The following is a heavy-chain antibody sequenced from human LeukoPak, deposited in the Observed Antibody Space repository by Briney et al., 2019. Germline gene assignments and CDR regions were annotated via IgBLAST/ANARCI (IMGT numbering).Heavy chain of an antibody. CDR1: GFTISSYG. CDR3: AKDSPGCTY. CDR2: ISSRADST. V-gene: IGHV3-23*01. Sequence: GGSLRLSCTASGFTISSYGMSWVRQAPGQGLEWVSAISSRADSTYYADSVKGRFTISKDISKNTLYLQMDSLRAEDTAIYYCAKDSPGCTYWGQGTLVTVSS. D-gene: IGHD2-8*01. J-gene: IGHJ4*02.